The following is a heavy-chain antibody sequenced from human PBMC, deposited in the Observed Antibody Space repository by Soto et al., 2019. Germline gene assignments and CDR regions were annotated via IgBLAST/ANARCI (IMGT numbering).Heavy chain of an antibody. CDR3: ATDYGDYVTYYGMDV. J-gene: IGHJ6*02. CDR2: INPSGGST. V-gene: IGHV1-46*03. Sequence: GASGKVSCKASGYTFTSYYMHWVRQAPGQGLEWMGIINPSGGSTSYAQMFQGRVTMTRDTSTSTVYMELSSLRSEDTAVYYCATDYGDYVTYYGMDVWGQGTTVTVSS. CDR1: GYTFTSYY. D-gene: IGHD4-17*01.